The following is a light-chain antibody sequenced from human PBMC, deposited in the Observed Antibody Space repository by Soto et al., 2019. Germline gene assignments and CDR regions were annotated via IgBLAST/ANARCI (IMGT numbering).Light chain of an antibody. CDR1: SSNIGAGYD. V-gene: IGLV1-40*01. CDR2: DNN. CDR3: QSYDSSLSGSYV. Sequence: QSVLTQPPSVSGAPGQRVTISCTGSSSNIGAGYDVHWYQQVPGTAPKLLIYDNNNRPSGVPDRFSVSKSDTSASLAITGLQAEDEADYYCQSYDSSLSGSYVFGTGTKVTVL. J-gene: IGLJ1*01.